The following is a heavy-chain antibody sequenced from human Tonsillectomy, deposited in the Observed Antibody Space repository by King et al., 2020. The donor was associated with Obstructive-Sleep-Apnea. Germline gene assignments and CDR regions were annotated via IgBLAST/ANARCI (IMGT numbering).Heavy chain of an antibody. Sequence: VQLVESGGGLVKPGGSLRLSCAASGFTFSDYYMSWIRQAPGKGLEVVSYISSTSTYTNYADSVKGRFTISRDNAKNSLYLQMNSLRAEDTAGYYCARVMPAASLFGVNNYYGMDVWGQATTLTASS. J-gene: IGHJ6*02. CDR1: GFTFSDYY. CDR2: ISSTSTYT. V-gene: IGHV3-11*06. CDR3: ARVMPAASLFGVNNYYGMDV. D-gene: IGHD3-10*02.